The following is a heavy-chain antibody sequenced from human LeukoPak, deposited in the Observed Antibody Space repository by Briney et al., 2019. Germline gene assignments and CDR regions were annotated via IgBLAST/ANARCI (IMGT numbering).Heavy chain of an antibody. CDR2: IYYSGGT. J-gene: IGHJ4*02. Sequence: SETLSLTCTVSGDSINGYFWSWIRQPPGKGLEWIGYIYYSGGTNYNPSLKSRVTISVDTSKNQFSLKLSSVTAADTAVYYCARERRRGYSSGWSFDYWGQGTLVTVSS. CDR1: GDSINGYF. V-gene: IGHV4-59*12. CDR3: ARERRRGYSSGWSFDY. D-gene: IGHD6-19*01.